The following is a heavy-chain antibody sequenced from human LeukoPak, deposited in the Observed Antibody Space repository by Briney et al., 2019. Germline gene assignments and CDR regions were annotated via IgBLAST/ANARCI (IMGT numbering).Heavy chain of an antibody. CDR3: ARDPTPYYYDSSGPFFDY. J-gene: IGHJ4*02. V-gene: IGHV3-48*01. CDR1: GITFSSYS. CDR2: ISSFSGTI. D-gene: IGHD3-22*01. Sequence: GGSLRLSCVASGITFSSYSVTWVRQAPGPGLEWVSYISSFSGTINYADSVKGRFTISRDNAKNSLYLQMNSLRAEDTAVYYCARDPTPYYYDSSGPFFDYWGQGTLVTVSS.